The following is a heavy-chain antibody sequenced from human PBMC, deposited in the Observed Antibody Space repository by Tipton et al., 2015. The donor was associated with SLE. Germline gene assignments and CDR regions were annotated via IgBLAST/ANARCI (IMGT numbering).Heavy chain of an antibody. CDR1: GGSISSSSYY. D-gene: IGHD2-8*01. J-gene: IGHJ3*02. CDR3: ARDLSMLEGAFDI. Sequence: TLSLTCTVSGGSISSSSYYWGWIRQPPGKGLEWIGSIFYSGSTYYNPSLKSRVTISVDTSKNQFSLKLSSVTAADTAVYYCARDLSMLEGAFDIWGQGTMVTVSS. V-gene: IGHV4-39*07. CDR2: IFYSGST.